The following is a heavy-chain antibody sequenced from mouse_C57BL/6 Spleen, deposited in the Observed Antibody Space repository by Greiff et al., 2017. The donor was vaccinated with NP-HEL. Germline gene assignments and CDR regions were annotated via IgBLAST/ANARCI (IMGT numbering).Heavy chain of an antibody. CDR1: GYTFTDYE. D-gene: IGHD1-1*01. CDR2: LDPETGGT. V-gene: IGHV1-15*01. Sequence: QVQLQQSGAELVRPGASVTLSCKASGYTFTDYEMHWVKQTPVHGLEWIGALDPETGGTAYNQKFKGKAILTADKSSSTAYMELRSLTSEDSAVYYCTSYYGSSYVGYFDVWGTGTTVTVSS. J-gene: IGHJ1*03. CDR3: TSYYGSSYVGYFDV.